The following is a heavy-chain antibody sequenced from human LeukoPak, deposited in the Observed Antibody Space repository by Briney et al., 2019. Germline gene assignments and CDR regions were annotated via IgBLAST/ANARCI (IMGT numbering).Heavy chain of an antibody. CDR2: IRYDGSDK. J-gene: IGHJ4*02. V-gene: IGHV3-30*02. CDR1: SYTFSAWA. CDR3: AKDLRGPNYFDTPLD. D-gene: IGHD3-22*01. Sequence: PRRSLRRSCAASSYTFSAWAMHWVRQFPAKLLQRVSFIRYDGSDKYYADSVKGRFTISRDNSKNTLYLQMSSLRVEDTAVYFCAKDLRGPNYFDTPLDWGRGTLVTVSS.